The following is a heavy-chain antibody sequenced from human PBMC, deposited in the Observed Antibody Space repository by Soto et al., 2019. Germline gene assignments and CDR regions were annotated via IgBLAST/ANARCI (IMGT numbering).Heavy chain of an antibody. V-gene: IGHV2-26*01. CDR3: ARTRSAYNFWSGGYDY. J-gene: IGHJ4*02. CDR2: IFSSDKQ. D-gene: IGHD3-3*01. CDR1: GFSLNNLKMG. Sequence: QVTLEESGPVLVNPTEPLTLTCTVSGFSLNNLKMGVSWIRQPPGKALEWLAHIFSSDKQAYNTSLNNRLTISKDTSKSQVVLIMTNLDSVDTATYFCARTRSAYNFWSGGYDYWSRGTLVTVSS.